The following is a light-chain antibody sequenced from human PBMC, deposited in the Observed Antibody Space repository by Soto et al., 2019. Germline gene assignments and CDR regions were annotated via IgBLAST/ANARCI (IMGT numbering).Light chain of an antibody. J-gene: IGKJ2*01. CDR2: GAS. V-gene: IGKV3-15*01. CDR1: QSISYN. Sequence: EIVMTQSPATLSVSPGERATLSCRASQSISYNLAWYQQKPGQAPRLLIYGASTRATGIPARFSGSGSGTEFPLTISSLQSEDFAVYYCQQYNNWPPYTFGQGTKLEIK. CDR3: QQYNNWPPYT.